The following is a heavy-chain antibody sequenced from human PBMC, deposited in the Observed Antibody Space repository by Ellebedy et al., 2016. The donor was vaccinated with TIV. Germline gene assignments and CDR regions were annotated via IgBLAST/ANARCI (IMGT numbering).Heavy chain of an antibody. CDR2: IGYDGSNK. D-gene: IGHD2-15*01. V-gene: IGHV3-33*01. CDR1: GFTFSSYG. Sequence: GESLKISCAASGFTFSSYGMHWVRQAPGKGLEWVAVIGYDGSNKYYADSVKGRFTISRDNDQNSVHLQMNSLRVEDTGIYYCARDALLWFAYDSWGQGTLVTVSS. CDR3: ARDALLWFAYDS. J-gene: IGHJ5*01.